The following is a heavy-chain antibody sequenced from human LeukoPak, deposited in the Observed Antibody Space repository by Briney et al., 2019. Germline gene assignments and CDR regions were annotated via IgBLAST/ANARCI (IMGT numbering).Heavy chain of an antibody. CDR1: GGTFSSYA. CDR3: ARRGYDILTGYYKYNWFDP. Sequence: SVKVSCKASGGTFSSYAISWVRQAPGQGLEWMGGIIPIFGTANYAQKFQGRVTITADESTSTAYMELSSLRSEDTAVYYCARRGYDILTGYYKYNWFDPWGQGTLVTVSS. J-gene: IGHJ5*02. CDR2: IIPIFGTA. D-gene: IGHD3-9*01. V-gene: IGHV1-69*13.